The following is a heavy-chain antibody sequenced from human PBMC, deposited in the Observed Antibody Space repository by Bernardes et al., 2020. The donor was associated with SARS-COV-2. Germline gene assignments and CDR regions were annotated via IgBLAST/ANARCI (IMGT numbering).Heavy chain of an antibody. CDR3: TASDSESDFARPDYFGMDV. CDR1: GYTFTNYG. Sequence: ASVKVSCKASGYTFTNYGISWVRQAPGQGLEWMGWISGYNGNTKYAQKLQGRVTMTTDTSTSTAYMELSRLGSEDTAVYYCTASDSESDFARPDYFGMDVWGQGTTVTVS. CDR2: ISGYNGNT. J-gene: IGHJ6*02. D-gene: IGHD2-21*02. V-gene: IGHV1-18*04.